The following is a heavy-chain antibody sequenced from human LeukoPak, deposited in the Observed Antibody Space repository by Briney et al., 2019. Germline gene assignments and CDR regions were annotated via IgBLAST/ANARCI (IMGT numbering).Heavy chain of an antibody. J-gene: IGHJ4*02. CDR2: INHSGST. D-gene: IGHD3-10*01. CDR1: GGSFSGYY. V-gene: IGHV4-34*01. Sequence: SETLSLTCAVYGGSFSGYYWSWIRQPPGKGLEWIGEINHSGSTNYNPSLKSRVTISVDTSKNQFSLKLSSVTAADTAVYYCARWFTDYWGQGTLVTVSS. CDR3: ARWFTDY.